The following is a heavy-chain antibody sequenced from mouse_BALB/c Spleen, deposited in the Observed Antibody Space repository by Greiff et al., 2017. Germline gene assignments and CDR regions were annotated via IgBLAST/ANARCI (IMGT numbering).Heavy chain of an antibody. Sequence: QVQLKQSGAELVRPGASVTLSCKASGYTFTDYEMHWVKQTPVHGLEWIGAIDPETGGTAYNQKFKGKATLTADKSSSTAYMELRSLTSEDSAVYYCTRSRDYFDYWGQGTTLTVSS. J-gene: IGHJ2*01. CDR1: GYTFTDYE. V-gene: IGHV1-15*01. CDR3: TRSRDYFDY. CDR2: IDPETGGT.